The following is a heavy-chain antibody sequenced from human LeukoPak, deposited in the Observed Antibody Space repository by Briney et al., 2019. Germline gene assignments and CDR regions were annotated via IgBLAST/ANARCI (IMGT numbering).Heavy chain of an antibody. CDR3: AREDIVVVPAAIQPPSY. J-gene: IGHJ4*02. D-gene: IGHD2-2*02. Sequence: PGGSLRLSCAASGFTFSSYSMNWVRQAPGKGLEWVSSISSSSSYIYYADSVKGRFTISRDNAKNSLYLQINSLRAEDTAVYYCAREDIVVVPAAIQPPSYWGQGTLVTVSS. V-gene: IGHV3-21*01. CDR2: ISSSSSYI. CDR1: GFTFSSYS.